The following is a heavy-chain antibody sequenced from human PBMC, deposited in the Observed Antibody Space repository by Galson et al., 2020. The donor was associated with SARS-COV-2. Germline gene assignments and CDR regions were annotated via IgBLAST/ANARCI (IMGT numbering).Heavy chain of an antibody. CDR3: ARDGGTWWFDP. Sequence: ASVKVSCKASGYTFTTYSISWVRQAPGQGLEWMGWINTFNGNTNYAQKLQGRVTMTKDTSTRTAYMELRSLRPDDTAVYYCARDGGTWWFDPWGQGTLVTVSS. V-gene: IGHV1-18*04. J-gene: IGHJ5*02. D-gene: IGHD1-1*01. CDR2: INTFNGNT. CDR1: GYTFTTYS.